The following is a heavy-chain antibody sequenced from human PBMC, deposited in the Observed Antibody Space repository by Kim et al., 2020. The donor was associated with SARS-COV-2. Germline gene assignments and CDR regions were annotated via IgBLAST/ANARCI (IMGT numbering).Heavy chain of an antibody. V-gene: IGHV3-48*02. D-gene: IGHD6-13*01. CDR2: IATGVI. Sequence: GGSLRLSCEASEFTFSSYTMNWVRLAPGKGLEWVSYIATGVIYYADSVKGRFTISRDDARRSLYLQINSLRDEDTAVYYCVRDSRWAFDIWGQGTMVTGS. CDR1: EFTFSSYT. J-gene: IGHJ3*02. CDR3: VRDSRWAFDI.